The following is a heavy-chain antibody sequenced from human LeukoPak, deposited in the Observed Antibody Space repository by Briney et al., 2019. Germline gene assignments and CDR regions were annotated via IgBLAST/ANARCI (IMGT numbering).Heavy chain of an antibody. J-gene: IGHJ4*02. CDR3: VKETGYSSGWYYFDY. CDR2: IYYSGST. CDR1: GGSISSSSYY. V-gene: IGHV4-39*01. Sequence: SETLSLTCTVSGGSISSSSYYWGWIRQPPGEGLEWIGSIYYSGSTYYNPSLKSRVTISVDTSKNQFSLKLSSVTAADTAVYYCVKETGYSSGWYYFDYWGQGTLVTVSS. D-gene: IGHD6-19*01.